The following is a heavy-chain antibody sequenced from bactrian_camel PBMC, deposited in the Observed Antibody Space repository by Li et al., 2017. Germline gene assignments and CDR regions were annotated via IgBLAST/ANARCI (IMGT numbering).Heavy chain of an antibody. Sequence: HVQLVESGGGSVQAGGYLTLSCAASRFTYCMGWFRQAPGNERELVAYICSDGQTYYADSVKGRFTISANNAKTTLFLQMHGLKPEDSGVYYCASRPRWSTEYNYWGQGTQVTVS. J-gene: IGHJ4*01. V-gene: IGHV3S55*01. CDR2: ICSDGQT. CDR3: ASRPRWSTEYNY. D-gene: IGHD5*01. CDR1: RFTYC.